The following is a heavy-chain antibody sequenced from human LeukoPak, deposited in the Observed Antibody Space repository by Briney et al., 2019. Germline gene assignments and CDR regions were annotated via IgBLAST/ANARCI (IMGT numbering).Heavy chain of an antibody. CDR3: ARDRAESSSGWPYDY. CDR1: GYTFTSYG. Sequence: ASVKDSCKASGYTFTSYGISWVRQAPGQGLEWMGWISAYNGNTNYAQKLQGRVTMTTDTSTSTAYMELRSLRSDDTAVYYCARDRAESSSGWPYDYWGQGTLVTVSS. CDR2: ISAYNGNT. V-gene: IGHV1-18*01. D-gene: IGHD6-19*01. J-gene: IGHJ4*02.